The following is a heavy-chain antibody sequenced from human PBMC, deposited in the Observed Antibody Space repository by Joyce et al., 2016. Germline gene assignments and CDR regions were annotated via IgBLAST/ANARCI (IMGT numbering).Heavy chain of an antibody. J-gene: IGHJ4*02. CDR2: IWYDGSNE. CDR1: GFIFSRYG. CDR3: ARDLLGNIPFDS. V-gene: IGHV3-33*01. D-gene: IGHD7-27*01. Sequence: QVVLVESGGAVVQPWGSMRLSCATSGFIFSRYGMNWVRQAPGKGPEWVAAIWYDGSNEKYGDSVKGRFTISRDNSKNTLYLQIDSLTADDTGMYYCARDLLGNIPFDSWGPGTLVFVSS.